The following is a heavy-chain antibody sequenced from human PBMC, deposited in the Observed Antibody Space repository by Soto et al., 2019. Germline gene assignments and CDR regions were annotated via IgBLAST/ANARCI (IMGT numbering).Heavy chain of an antibody. Sequence: QVQLVQSGAEVKKPGASVKVSCKASGYTFTSYGISWVRQAPGQGLEWMGWISAYNGNTNYAQKLQGRVTMTTDTSTSTAYMELRSLRSDDTAVYYCARDFYDFWSGYYLVGFDYWGQGTTVTVSS. CDR2: ISAYNGNT. CDR3: ARDFYDFWSGYYLVGFDY. D-gene: IGHD3-3*01. CDR1: GYTFTSYG. J-gene: IGHJ4*02. V-gene: IGHV1-18*04.